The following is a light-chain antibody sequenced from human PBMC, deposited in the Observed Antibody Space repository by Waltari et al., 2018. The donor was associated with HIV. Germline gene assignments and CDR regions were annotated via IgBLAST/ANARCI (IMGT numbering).Light chain of an antibody. J-gene: IGLJ3*02. CDR3: SAWDSSLGAWV. CDR1: INNVCNPG. Sequence: QSGLTQPPSVSKDLRQTATLTSTGNINNVCNPGAAWLHQHHVPPPQLLSYRNYNRPSGISERFSASRSGNTASLTITGLQPGDEADYYCSAWDSSLGAWVFGGGTKLTVL. CDR2: RNY. V-gene: IGLV10-54*04.